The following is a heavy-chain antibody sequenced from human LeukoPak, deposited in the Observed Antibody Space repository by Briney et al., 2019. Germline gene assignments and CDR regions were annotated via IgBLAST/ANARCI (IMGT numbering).Heavy chain of an antibody. CDR1: GFTFSSYW. V-gene: IGHV3-7*01. Sequence: GGSLRLSCAASGFTFSSYWMSWVRQAPGKGLEWVANIKQDGSEKYYVDSVKGRFTISRDNAKNSLYPQMNSLRAEDTAVYYCAREMSIAAAANFDYWGQGTLVTVSS. J-gene: IGHJ4*02. D-gene: IGHD6-13*01. CDR3: AREMSIAAAANFDY. CDR2: IKQDGSEK.